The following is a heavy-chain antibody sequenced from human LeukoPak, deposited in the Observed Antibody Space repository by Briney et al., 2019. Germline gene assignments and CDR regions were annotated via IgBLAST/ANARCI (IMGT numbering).Heavy chain of an antibody. CDR1: GFTVSSNY. Sequence: GGSLRLSCAASGFTVSSNYMSWVRQAPGKGLEWVSVIYSGGSTYYADSVKGRFTISRDNSRNTVLLQMNSLTAEDTAVYYCGRDLNWGAFDIRGLGAMVTVSS. D-gene: IGHD7-27*01. CDR2: IYSGGST. J-gene: IGHJ3*02. V-gene: IGHV3-53*01. CDR3: GRDLNWGAFDI.